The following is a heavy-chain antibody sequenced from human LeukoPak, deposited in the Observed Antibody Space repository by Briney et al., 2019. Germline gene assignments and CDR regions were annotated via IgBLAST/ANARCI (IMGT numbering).Heavy chain of an antibody. CDR3: ASGPGTTFDY. V-gene: IGHV3-23*01. D-gene: IGHD1-7*01. J-gene: IGHJ4*02. CDR1: GFTFSSYA. CDR2: ISGPGGST. Sequence: GGSLRLSCAASGFTFSSYAMTWVRQAPGKGLEWVSSISGPGGSTFYADSVKGRFTISRDYSKNMLYLQMNSLRAEDTAVYYCASGPGTTFDYWGQGTLVTVSS.